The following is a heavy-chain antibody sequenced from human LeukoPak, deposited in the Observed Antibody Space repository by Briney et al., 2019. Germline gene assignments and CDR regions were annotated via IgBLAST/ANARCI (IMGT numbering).Heavy chain of an antibody. V-gene: IGHV4-34*01. CDR1: GGSFSGYY. J-gene: IGHJ4*02. Sequence: SETLSLTCAVYGGSFSGYYWGWIRQPPGKGLEWIGEINHSGSTNYNPSLKSRVTISVDTSKNQFSLKLSSVTAADTAVYYCAREEKQQLAQGYYFGYWGQGTLVTVSS. D-gene: IGHD6-13*01. CDR2: INHSGST. CDR3: AREEKQQLAQGYYFGY.